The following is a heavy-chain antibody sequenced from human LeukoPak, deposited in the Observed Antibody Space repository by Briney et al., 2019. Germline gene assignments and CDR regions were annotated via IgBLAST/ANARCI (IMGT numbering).Heavy chain of an antibody. CDR1: GFTFSSYA. CDR2: ISGSGGST. V-gene: IGHV3-23*01. CDR3: AKDITMVRGVFDY. Sequence: GGSLRLSCAASGFTFSSYAMSWVRQAPGKGLEWVSAISGSGGSTYYADSVKGRFTISRDNSKNTLYLQMNSLRAEYTAVYYCAKDITMVRGVFDYWGQGTLVTVSS. D-gene: IGHD3-10*01. J-gene: IGHJ4*02.